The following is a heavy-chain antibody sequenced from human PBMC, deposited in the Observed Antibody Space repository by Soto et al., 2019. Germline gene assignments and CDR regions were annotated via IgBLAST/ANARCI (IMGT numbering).Heavy chain of an antibody. CDR2: IYYSGST. V-gene: IGHV4-31*03. D-gene: IGHD3-3*01. Sequence: SETLSLTCTVSGGSISSGGYYWSWIRQHPGKGLEWIGYIYYSGSTYYNPSLKSRVTISVDTSKNQFSLKLSSVTAADTAVYYCARSPQYDFWSGSWFDPWGQGTLVTV. CDR3: ARSPQYDFWSGSWFDP. CDR1: GGSISSGGYY. J-gene: IGHJ5*02.